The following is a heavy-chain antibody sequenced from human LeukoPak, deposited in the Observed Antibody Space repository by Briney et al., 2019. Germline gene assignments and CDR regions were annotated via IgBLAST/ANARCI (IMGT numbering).Heavy chain of an antibody. CDR3: ASLRIAARRGAFDI. Sequence: PGGSLRLSCAASGFTVSSNYMSWVRQAPGKGLEWVSVIYSGGSTYYADSVKGRFTISRDNSKNTLYLQMNSLRAEDTAVYYCASLRIAARRGAFDIWGQGTMVTVSS. CDR2: IYSGGST. V-gene: IGHV3-53*01. D-gene: IGHD6-6*01. CDR1: GFTVSSNY. J-gene: IGHJ3*02.